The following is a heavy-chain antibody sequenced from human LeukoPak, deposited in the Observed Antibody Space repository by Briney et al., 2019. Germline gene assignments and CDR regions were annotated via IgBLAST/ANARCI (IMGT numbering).Heavy chain of an antibody. Sequence: SETLSLTCTVSGDSINSGSSYWSWIRQPPGKGLEWIGYMYYSGSTNYNPSLKSRVTISVDTSKNQFSLKLSSVTAADTAVYYCARDQQLVVGGFDYWGQGTLVTVSS. V-gene: IGHV4-61*01. D-gene: IGHD6-6*01. CDR2: MYYSGST. J-gene: IGHJ4*02. CDR1: GDSINSGSSY. CDR3: ARDQQLVVGGFDY.